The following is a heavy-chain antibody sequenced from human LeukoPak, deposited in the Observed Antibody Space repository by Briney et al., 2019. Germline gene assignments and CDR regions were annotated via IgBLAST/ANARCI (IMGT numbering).Heavy chain of an antibody. CDR3: ARGSGAVAGTDYFDY. V-gene: IGHV3-30-3*01. D-gene: IGHD6-19*01. CDR2: ISYDGSNK. J-gene: IGHJ4*02. CDR1: GFTFSSYA. Sequence: GRSLRLSCAASGFTFSSYAMHWVRQAPGKGLEGVAVISYDGSNKYYADSVKGRFTISRDNSKNTLYLQMNSLRAEDTAVYYCARGSGAVAGTDYFDYWGQGTLVTVSS.